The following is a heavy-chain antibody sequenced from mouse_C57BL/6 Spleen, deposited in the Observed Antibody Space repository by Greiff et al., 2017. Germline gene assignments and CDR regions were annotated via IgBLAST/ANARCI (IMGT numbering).Heavy chain of an antibody. CDR1: GYTFTSYG. D-gene: IGHD2-4*01. Sequence: QVQLQQSGAELARPGASVKLSCKASGYTFTSYGISWVKQRTGQGLEWIGEIYPRSGNTYYNEKFKGKATLTADTSSSTAYMALRSLPSEDSAVYCCARRDDYGAVDDWGQGTTLTVSS. CDR2: IYPRSGNT. J-gene: IGHJ2*01. CDR3: ARRDDYGAVDD. V-gene: IGHV1-81*01.